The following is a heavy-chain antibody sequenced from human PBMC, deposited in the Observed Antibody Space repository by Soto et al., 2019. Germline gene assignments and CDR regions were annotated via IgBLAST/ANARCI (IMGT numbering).Heavy chain of an antibody. CDR2: ISYDGSNK. J-gene: IGHJ4*01. Sequence: QVQLVESGGGVVQPGRSLRLSCAASGFTFSSYGMHWVRQAPGKGLEWVAVISYDGSNKYYADSVKGRFTISRDKSTNALYLHMNSQSAEYTAVYYCAKDAPMTTVTTYLAYGGHGTLVTVAS. V-gene: IGHV3-30*18. CDR1: GFTFSSYG. D-gene: IGHD4-17*01. CDR3: AKDAPMTTVTTYLAY.